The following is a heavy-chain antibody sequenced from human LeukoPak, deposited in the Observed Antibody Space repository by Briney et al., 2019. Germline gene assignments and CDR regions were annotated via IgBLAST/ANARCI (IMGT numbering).Heavy chain of an antibody. D-gene: IGHD2-15*01. Sequence: GGSLRLSCAASGFTFSSYAMSWVRQAPGKGLEWVSAISGSGGSTYYADSVKGRFTISRDKSKNTLYLQMNSLRAEDTAVYYCAKVGNGLYYYGMDVWGKGTTVTVSS. J-gene: IGHJ6*04. CDR2: ISGSGGST. V-gene: IGHV3-23*01. CDR3: AKVGNGLYYYGMDV. CDR1: GFTFSSYA.